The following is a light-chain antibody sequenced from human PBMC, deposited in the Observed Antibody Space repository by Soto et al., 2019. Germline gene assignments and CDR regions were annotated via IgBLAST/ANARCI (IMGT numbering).Light chain of an antibody. V-gene: IGKV1-39*01. CDR3: QQSYSTFPT. CDR1: QSISSY. J-gene: IGKJ4*01. CDR2: AAS. Sequence: DIQMTQSPSSLSASVGDRVTITCRASQSISSYLNWYQQKPGKAPKLLIYAASSLQSGVPSRFSGSGSGTDFTLTISSLQPEDFATNYYQQSYSTFPTCGGGTKVEIK.